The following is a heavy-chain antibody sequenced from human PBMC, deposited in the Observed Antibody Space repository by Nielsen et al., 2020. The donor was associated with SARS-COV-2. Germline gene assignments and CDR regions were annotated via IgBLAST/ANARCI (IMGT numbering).Heavy chain of an antibody. D-gene: IGHD5-24*01. CDR3: ARGRGGYKNGGIDY. CDR1: GGSIRSYF. V-gene: IGHV4-59*08. J-gene: IGHJ4*02. CDR2: IYYSGST. Sequence: SETLSLTCTVSGGSIRSYFWSWIRQPPGKGLEWIGYIYYSGSTNYNPSLKSRVTISVDTSKNQFSLKLSSVTAADTAVYYCARGRGGYKNGGIDYWGQGILVTVSS.